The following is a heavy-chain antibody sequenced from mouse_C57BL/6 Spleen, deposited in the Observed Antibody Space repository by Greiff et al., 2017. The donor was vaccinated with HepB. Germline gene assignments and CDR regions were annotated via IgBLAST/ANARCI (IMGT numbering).Heavy chain of an antibody. CDR2: ISSGSSTI. D-gene: IGHD1-1*01. V-gene: IGHV5-17*01. CDR1: GFTFSDYG. CDR3: AKEGYGSTTFDY. J-gene: IGHJ2*01. Sequence: EVKVVESGGGLVKPGGSLKLSCAASGFTFSDYGMHWVRQAPEKGLEWVAYISSGSSTIYYADTVKGRFTISRDNAKNTLFLQMTSLRSEDTAMCYWAKEGYGSTTFDYWGQGTTLTVSS.